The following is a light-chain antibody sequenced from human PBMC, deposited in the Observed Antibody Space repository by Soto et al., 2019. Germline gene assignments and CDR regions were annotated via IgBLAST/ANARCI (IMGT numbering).Light chain of an antibody. CDR3: QSYDSSLSAFYV. J-gene: IGLJ1*01. Sequence: QSVLTQPPSVSGAPGQRVTISCTGSSSNIGAGYDVHWYQQLPGTAHKLLIYGNSNRPSGVPYRFTGSKSGTSASLAITGLQAEDEADYYCQSYDSSLSAFYVFGTGNKVTVL. V-gene: IGLV1-40*01. CDR1: SSNIGAGYD. CDR2: GNS.